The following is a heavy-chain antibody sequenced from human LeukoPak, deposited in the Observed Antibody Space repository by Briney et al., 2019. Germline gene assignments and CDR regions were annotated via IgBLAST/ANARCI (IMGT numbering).Heavy chain of an antibody. CDR1: GGSISSYY. Sequence: SETLSLTCTVSGGSISSYYWSWIRQPPGKGLEWIRYIYYSGSTNYNPSLKSRVTISVDTSKNQFSLKLSSVTAADTAVYYCARGPSWGGSYPAWFDPWGQGTLVTVSS. D-gene: IGHD1-26*01. J-gene: IGHJ5*02. CDR2: IYYSGST. V-gene: IGHV4-59*01. CDR3: ARGPSWGGSYPAWFDP.